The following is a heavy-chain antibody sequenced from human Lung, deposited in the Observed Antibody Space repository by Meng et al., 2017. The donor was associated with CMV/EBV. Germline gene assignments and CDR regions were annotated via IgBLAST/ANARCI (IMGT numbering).Heavy chain of an antibody. J-gene: IGHJ6*02. CDR2: IKQDGSEK. CDR3: ARAIVVPAAPYYYYYGMDV. D-gene: IGHD2-2*01. V-gene: IGHV3-7*04. CDR1: GFTFSSYW. Sequence: GESLKISCAASGFTFSSYWMSWVRQAPGKGLEWVANIKQDGSEKYYVDSEKGRFTISRDNAKNSLYLQMNSLRAEDTAVYYCARAIVVPAAPYYYYYGMDVWGQGTTVTVSS.